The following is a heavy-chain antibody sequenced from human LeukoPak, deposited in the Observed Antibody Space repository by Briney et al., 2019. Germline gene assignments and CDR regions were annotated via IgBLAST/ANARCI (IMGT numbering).Heavy chain of an antibody. CDR2: ISSSSSTI. CDR3: AGSTSYYYYGMDV. Sequence: PGGSLRLSCAASGFTFSSYSMNWVRQAPGKGLEWVSYISSSSSTIYYADSVKGRFTISRDNAKNSLYLQMNSLRAEDTAVYYCAGSTSYYYYGMDVWGQGTTVTVSS. V-gene: IGHV3-48*04. CDR1: GFTFSSYS. J-gene: IGHJ6*02. D-gene: IGHD3-10*01.